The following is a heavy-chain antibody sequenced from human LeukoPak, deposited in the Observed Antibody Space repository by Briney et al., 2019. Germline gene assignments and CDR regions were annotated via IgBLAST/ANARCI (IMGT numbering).Heavy chain of an antibody. CDR3: ARQGWELLKGGAFDI. CDR1: GYSFTSYW. Sequence: GESLKISCKGSGYSFTSYWIGWVRQMPEKSLEWMGIIYPGDSDTRYSPSFPGQVTISADKSISTAYLQWSSLKASDTAMYYCARQGWELLKGGAFDIWGQGTMVTVSS. J-gene: IGHJ3*02. V-gene: IGHV5-51*01. D-gene: IGHD1-26*01. CDR2: IYPGDSDT.